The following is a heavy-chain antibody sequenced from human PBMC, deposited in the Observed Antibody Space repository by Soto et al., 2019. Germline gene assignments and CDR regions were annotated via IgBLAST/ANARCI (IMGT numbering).Heavy chain of an antibody. D-gene: IGHD1-26*01. Sequence: PGGSLRLSCAASGFTFHSHTMNWVRQAPGKGLEWLSYISDSSASIYYADSVKGRFTVSRDNAKNSLYLQMNSLRAEDTAVYYCTRELGATGYWGQGTLVTVSS. CDR2: ISDSSASI. V-gene: IGHV3-48*04. CDR1: GFTFHSHT. CDR3: TRELGATGY. J-gene: IGHJ4*02.